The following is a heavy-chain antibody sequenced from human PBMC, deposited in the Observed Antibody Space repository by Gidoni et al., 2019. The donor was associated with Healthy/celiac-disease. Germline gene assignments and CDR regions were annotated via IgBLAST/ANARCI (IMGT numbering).Heavy chain of an antibody. Sequence: QVQLVQSGAEVKKPGSSVKVSCKASGGTFSSYTISWVRQAPGQGLEWMGRIIPILGIANYAQKFQGRVTITADKSTSTAYMELSSLRSEDTAVYYWATTDSGYADYYYYGMDVWGQGTTVTVSS. V-gene: IGHV1-69*02. CDR2: IIPILGIA. J-gene: IGHJ6*02. CDR1: GGTFSSYT. CDR3: ATTDSGYADYYYYGMDV. D-gene: IGHD5-12*01.